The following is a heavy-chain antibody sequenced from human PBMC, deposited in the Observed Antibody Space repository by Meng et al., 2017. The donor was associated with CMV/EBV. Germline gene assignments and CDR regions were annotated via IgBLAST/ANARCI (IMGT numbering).Heavy chain of an antibody. Sequence: ASVKVSCKASGYTFTGYYMHWVRQAPGQGLEWMGWINPNSGGTNYAQKFQGRVTMTRDTSISTAYMELSRLRSDDTAVYCCARRVRISNWFDPWGQGTLVTVSS. V-gene: IGHV1-2*02. J-gene: IGHJ5*02. CDR2: INPNSGGT. D-gene: IGHD2-15*01. CDR1: GYTFTGYY. CDR3: ARRVRISNWFDP.